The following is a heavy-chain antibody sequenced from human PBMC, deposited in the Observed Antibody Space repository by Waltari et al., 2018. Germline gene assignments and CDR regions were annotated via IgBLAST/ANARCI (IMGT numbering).Heavy chain of an antibody. D-gene: IGHD3-22*01. CDR1: EFNFNLDE. CDR2: ISSSGETI. J-gene: IGHJ3*01. CDR3: ARSGDSSGYYYMTDAFHL. Sequence: EMQLVESGGGLVQPGGSLRLSCAASEFNFNLDELNWVRQAPGKGLEWVSSISSSGETIYYADSVKGRFTISRDNAQKSLFLQMSSLSAEDTAVYFCARSGDSSGYYYMTDAFHLWGQGTMVTVSS. V-gene: IGHV3-48*03.